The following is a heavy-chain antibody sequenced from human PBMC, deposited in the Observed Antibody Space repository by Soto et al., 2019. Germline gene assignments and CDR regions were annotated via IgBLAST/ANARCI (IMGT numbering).Heavy chain of an antibody. CDR1: GYTFTSYG. CDR3: ARGVQVPTYYYDSSGYYYFDY. J-gene: IGHJ4*02. V-gene: IGHV1-18*01. CDR2: ISAYNGNT. Sequence: GASVKVSCKASGYTFTSYGISWVRQAPGQGLEWMGWISAYNGNTNYAQKLQGRVTMTTDTSTSTAYMELRSLRSDDTAVYYCARGVQVPTYYYDSSGYYYFDYWGQGTLVTVSS. D-gene: IGHD3-22*01.